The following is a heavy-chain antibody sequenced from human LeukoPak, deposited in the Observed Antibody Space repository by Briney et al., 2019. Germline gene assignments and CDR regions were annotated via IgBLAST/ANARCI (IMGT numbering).Heavy chain of an antibody. CDR3: ARSLRYFVGYYYYGMDV. CDR1: GGSISSGGYY. Sequence: TSETLSLTCTVSGGSISSGGYYWSWIRQHPGKGLEWIGYIYYSGSTYYNPSLKSRVTISVDTSKNQFSLKLSSVTAADTAVYYCARSLRYFVGYYYYGMDVWGQGTTVTVSS. V-gene: IGHV4-31*03. J-gene: IGHJ6*02. CDR2: IYYSGST. D-gene: IGHD3-9*01.